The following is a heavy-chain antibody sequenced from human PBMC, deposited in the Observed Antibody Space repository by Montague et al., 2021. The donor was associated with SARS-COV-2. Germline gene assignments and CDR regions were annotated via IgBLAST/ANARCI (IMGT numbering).Heavy chain of an antibody. J-gene: IGHJ4*02. Sequence: SETLSLTCTVSGASISSSENSWGWIRQSPGKGLEWFGSIFYSGTTYFNPSLRCRIAISVDTSKNQFPLKVTSVTAADTAVYYCARHVTFGGVVVALDYWGQGNLVSVSS. CDR1: GASISSSENS. V-gene: IGHV4-39*01. CDR2: IFYSGTT. CDR3: ARHVTFGGVVVALDY. D-gene: IGHD3-16*02.